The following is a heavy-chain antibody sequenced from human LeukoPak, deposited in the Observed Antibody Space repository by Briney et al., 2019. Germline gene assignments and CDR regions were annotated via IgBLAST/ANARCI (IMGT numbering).Heavy chain of an antibody. V-gene: IGHV4-59*11. CDR3: ARGRPDYYYDSSGYFDY. CDR2: IYYSGST. CDR1: GGSISSHY. D-gene: IGHD3-22*01. Sequence: PSETLSLTCTVSGGSISSHYWSWIRQPPGKGLEWIGYIYYSGSTNYNPSLKSRVTISVDTSKNQFSLKLSSVTAADTAVYYCARGRPDYYYDSSGYFDYWGQGTLVTVSS. J-gene: IGHJ4*02.